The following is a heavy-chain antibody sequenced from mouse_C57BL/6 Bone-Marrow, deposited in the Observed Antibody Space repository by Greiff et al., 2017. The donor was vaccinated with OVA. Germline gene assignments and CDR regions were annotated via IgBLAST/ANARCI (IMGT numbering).Heavy chain of an antibody. Sequence: VKLMESGPELVKPGASVKISCKASGYTFTDYYINWVKQRPGQGLEWIGWIFPGSGSTYYNEKFKGKATLTVDKSSSTAYMLLSSLTSEDSAVYFCARPSYGYDGDWYFDVWGTGTTVTVSS. J-gene: IGHJ1*03. CDR3: ARPSYGYDGDWYFDV. CDR1: GYTFTDYY. V-gene: IGHV1-75*01. D-gene: IGHD2-2*01. CDR2: IFPGSGST.